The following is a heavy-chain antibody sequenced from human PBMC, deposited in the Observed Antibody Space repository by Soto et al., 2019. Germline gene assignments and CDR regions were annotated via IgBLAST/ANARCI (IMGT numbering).Heavy chain of an antibody. V-gene: IGHV1-8*01. CDR1: GYTFTSYD. Sequence: ASVKVSCKASGYTFTSYDINWVRQATGQGLEWMGWMNPNSGNTGYAQKFQGRVTMTRNTSTSTAYTELSSLRSEDTAVYYCARDEVVVAATRFDYWGQGTLVTVSS. J-gene: IGHJ4*02. CDR2: MNPNSGNT. D-gene: IGHD2-15*01. CDR3: ARDEVVVAATRFDY.